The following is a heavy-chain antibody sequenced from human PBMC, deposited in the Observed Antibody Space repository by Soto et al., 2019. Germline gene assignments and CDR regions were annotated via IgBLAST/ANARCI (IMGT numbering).Heavy chain of an antibody. CDR3: ARHRAYNFFDY. CDR2: IYYSGST. CDR1: GGSISSSSYY. V-gene: IGHV4-39*01. Sequence: QLQLQESGPGLVKPSETLSLTCTVSGGSISSSSYYWGWIRQPPGKGLEWIGSIYYSGSTFYNPSLKSRVTISADTSNNQLSLKLSSVTAAHTAVYYCARHRAYNFFDYWGQGTLVTVSS. D-gene: IGHD3-16*01. J-gene: IGHJ4*02.